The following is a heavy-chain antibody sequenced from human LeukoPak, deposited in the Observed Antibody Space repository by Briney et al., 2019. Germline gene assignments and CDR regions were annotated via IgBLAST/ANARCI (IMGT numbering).Heavy chain of an antibody. J-gene: IGHJ4*02. CDR1: GFKISDYY. D-gene: IGHD4-17*01. CDR2: VRQDGKLK. V-gene: IGHV3-30*02. Sequence: GSLRLSCVASGFKISDYYIHWVRQAPGKGLEWAASVRQDGKLKFYADSVKARFTISRDNSKNTLYLQMNSLRAEDTAVYYCAKFGWTTVTPSWDYFDYWGQGTLVTVSS. CDR3: AKFGWTTVTPSWDYFDY.